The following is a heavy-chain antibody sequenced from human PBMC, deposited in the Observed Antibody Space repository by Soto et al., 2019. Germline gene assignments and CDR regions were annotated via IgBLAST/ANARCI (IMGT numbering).Heavy chain of an antibody. CDR2: VSDDGGFR. V-gene: IGHV3-23*01. J-gene: IGHJ5*01. D-gene: IGHD3-10*01. CDR1: GFSFNTHA. CDR3: AKDRGSGSHTEHHFDS. Sequence: PGGSLRLSCAASGFSFNTHARNWVRQAPGKGLEWVSGVSDDGGFRYYADSAKCRFTISRDNSKNTVCLQRNGLRADDTAVYYCAKDRGSGSHTEHHFDSWGQGTLVTVSS.